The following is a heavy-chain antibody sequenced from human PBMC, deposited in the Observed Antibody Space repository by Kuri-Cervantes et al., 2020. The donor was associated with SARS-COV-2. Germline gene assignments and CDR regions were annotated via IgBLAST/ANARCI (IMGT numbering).Heavy chain of an antibody. Sequence: SGPTLVKPTETLTLTCTVSGFSLSNARMGVSWIRQPPGKALEWLAHIFSSDEKSYSTSLKSRLTISKDTSKSQVVLTMTNMDPVDTATYYCARIQTTYYDFWSGYPPLNWFDPWGQGTLVTVSS. CDR3: ARIQTTYYDFWSGYPPLNWFDP. D-gene: IGHD3-3*01. CDR2: IFSSDEK. J-gene: IGHJ5*02. CDR1: GFSLSNARMG. V-gene: IGHV2-26*01.